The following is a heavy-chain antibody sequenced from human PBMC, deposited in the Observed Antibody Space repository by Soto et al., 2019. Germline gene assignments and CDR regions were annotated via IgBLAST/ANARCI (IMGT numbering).Heavy chain of an antibody. CDR3: AKSPNFYCSSYHCYKYYFDY. CDR2: ISYDGSDK. J-gene: IGHJ4*02. CDR1: GFTFNTFG. Sequence: QEQLVESGGGVVLPGRSLRLSCAASGFTFNTFGMHWVRQAPGKGLEWVAVISYDGSDKYYSDSVRGRFTISRDNSMNTLYLQINSLRPEDTAVYYCAKSPNFYCSSYHCYKYYFDYWGQGTLVTVSS. D-gene: IGHD2-2*01. V-gene: IGHV3-30*18.